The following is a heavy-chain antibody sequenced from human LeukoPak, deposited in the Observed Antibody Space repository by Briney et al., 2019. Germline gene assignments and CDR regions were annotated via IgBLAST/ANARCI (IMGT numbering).Heavy chain of an antibody. D-gene: IGHD6-19*01. V-gene: IGHV1-69*04. J-gene: IGHJ1*01. CDR3: AGGVRSGPETEYFQH. Sequence: ASVKVSCKASGGTFSSYAISWVRQAPGQGLEWMGRIIPILGIANYAQKFQGRVTITADKSTSTAYMELSSLRSEDTAVYYCAGGVRSGPETEYFQHWGQGTLVTVSS. CDR1: GGTFSSYA. CDR2: IIPILGIA.